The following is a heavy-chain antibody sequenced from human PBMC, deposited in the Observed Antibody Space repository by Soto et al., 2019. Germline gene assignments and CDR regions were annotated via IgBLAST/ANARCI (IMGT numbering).Heavy chain of an antibody. CDR2: TYYSGSS. Sequence: SQTLSLPCTLSRGSISSSNYYRGWIRHPPTKGLGWIGSTYYSGSSYFNPSLKSRVTISVDTSKHQCSLRLTSVSAADTAVYYCARQGVTMILVGITDNWFDPLGQGTLVAVSS. CDR1: RGSISSSNYY. CDR3: ARQGVTMILVGITDNWFDP. J-gene: IGHJ5*02. D-gene: IGHD3-22*01. V-gene: IGHV4-39*01.